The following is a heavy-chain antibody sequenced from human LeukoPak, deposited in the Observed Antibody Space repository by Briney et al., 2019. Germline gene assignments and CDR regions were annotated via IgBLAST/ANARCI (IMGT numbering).Heavy chain of an antibody. CDR2: IYSGGST. CDR1: GFTVSTNY. Sequence: PGGSLRLSCAASGFTVSTNYMSWVRQAPGKGLEWVSVIYSGGSTYYADSVKGRFTISRDNSKNTLYLQMSSLRAEDTAVYYCARDWDGNWFDPWGQGTLVTVSS. J-gene: IGHJ5*02. CDR3: ARDWDGNWFDP. V-gene: IGHV3-66*01. D-gene: IGHD1-26*01.